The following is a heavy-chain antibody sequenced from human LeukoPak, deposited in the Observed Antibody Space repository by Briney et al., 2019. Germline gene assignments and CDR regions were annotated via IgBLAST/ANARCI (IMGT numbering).Heavy chain of an antibody. CDR1: GGSISSYY. D-gene: IGHD1-26*01. J-gene: IGHJ3*02. V-gene: IGHV4-59*01. CDR2: IYYSGRT. CDR3: ARDAGANAFDI. Sequence: PSETLSLTCTVAGGSISSYYWSWIRQPPGKGLEWIGYIYYSGRTNYNPSVKRGVTISVDTSKNQFSLKLSSVTAADTAVYYCARDAGANAFDIWGQGTMVTVSS.